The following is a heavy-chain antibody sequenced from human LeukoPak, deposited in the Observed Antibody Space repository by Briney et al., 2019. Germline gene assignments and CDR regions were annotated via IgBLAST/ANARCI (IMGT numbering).Heavy chain of an antibody. V-gene: IGHV1-69*13. D-gene: IGHD3-10*01. CDR2: IIPIFGTA. J-gene: IGHJ5*02. CDR3: ARAVGVNWFDP. Sequence: WASVKVSCTASGGTFSTYAISWVRQAPGQGLEWMGGIIPIFGTANYAQKFQDRVTITADESTSTTYMELSSLRSEDTAVYYCARAVGVNWFDPWGQGTLVTVSS. CDR1: GGTFSTYA.